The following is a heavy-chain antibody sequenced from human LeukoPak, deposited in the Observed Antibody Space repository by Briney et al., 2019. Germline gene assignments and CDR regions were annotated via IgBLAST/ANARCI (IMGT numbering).Heavy chain of an antibody. D-gene: IGHD6-6*01. J-gene: IGHJ4*02. CDR2: ITSSSSYI. V-gene: IGHV3-21*01. CDR1: GFTFSTYC. CDR3: ASGFSSSPYFDY. Sequence: GGSLRLSCAASGFTFSTYCMNWVRQAPGKGLEWVSFITSSSSYIYYTDSVKGRFTISRDNAKNSLFLQMNSLRDEDTAVYYCASGFSSSPYFDYWGQGTLVTVSS.